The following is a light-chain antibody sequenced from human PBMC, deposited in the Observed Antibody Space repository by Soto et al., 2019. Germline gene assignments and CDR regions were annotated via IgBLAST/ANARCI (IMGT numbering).Light chain of an antibody. CDR3: QQYNKWRIT. CDR2: YTS. J-gene: IGKJ5*01. CDR1: HSVVSY. V-gene: IGKV3-15*01. Sequence: VMTQSPATLSVSPGESTTLSCRASHSVVSYLAWYQQKPFQAPRLLIYYTSTRATGFPARFSDGRSGTEFTLILSSLQYEDSAFNYWQQYNKWRITFRQGTRLENK.